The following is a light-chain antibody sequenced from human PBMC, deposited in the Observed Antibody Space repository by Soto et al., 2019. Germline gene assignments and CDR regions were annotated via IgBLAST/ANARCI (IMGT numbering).Light chain of an antibody. CDR2: LGS. CDR1: QSLLHSNGYNY. Sequence: EIVMTQSPVSLPVSPGEPASISCRSSQSLLHSNGYNYLNWYLQKPGQSPQLLIYLGSYRASGVPDRFSGSGSGTDFTLKISRVEADDVGGVYDCMQPLHTAPRTFGQGTKLDFK. J-gene: IGKJ2*01. V-gene: IGKV2-28*01. CDR3: MQPLHTAPRT.